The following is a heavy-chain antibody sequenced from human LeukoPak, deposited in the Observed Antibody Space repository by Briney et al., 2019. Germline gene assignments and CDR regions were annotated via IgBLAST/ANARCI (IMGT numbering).Heavy chain of an antibody. J-gene: IGHJ3*01. V-gene: IGHV4-39*07. CDR1: GGSIINSGYS. CDR2: IFHTGTT. Sequence: PSESLSLTCSVSGGSIINSGYSWAWLRQPPGKGLEWIGSIFHTGTTYYSPSLNSRLTISIDTSRNEFSLELYSVTAADTVFYYCARVGSWAAFDVWGQGALVTVSS. D-gene: IGHD3-16*01. CDR3: ARVGSWAAFDV.